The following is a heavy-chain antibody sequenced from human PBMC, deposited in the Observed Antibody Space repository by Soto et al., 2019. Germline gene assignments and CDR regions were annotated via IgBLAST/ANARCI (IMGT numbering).Heavy chain of an antibody. CDR1: GFDFSKYN. V-gene: IGHV3-48*02. CDR2: ISNTSRTK. J-gene: IGHJ6*02. D-gene: IGHD1-1*01. Sequence: EVQVVESGGGLIQPGGSLRLSCAGSGFDFSKYNMDWVRQAPGKGLEWISYISNTSRTKFYADSVKGRFTISRDNARSSLFLEMNSLRDEDTAIYYCARDGNRGYDMDVWGQGTTVNVSS. CDR3: ARDGNRGYDMDV.